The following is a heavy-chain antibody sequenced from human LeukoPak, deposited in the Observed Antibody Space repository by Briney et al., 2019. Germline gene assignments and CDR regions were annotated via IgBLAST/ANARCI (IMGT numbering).Heavy chain of an antibody. V-gene: IGHV4-4*09. J-gene: IGHJ4*02. CDR3: ARRYCSSTSCLHYFDY. CDR1: GGSISSYY. Sequence: PSETLSLTCTVSGGSISSYYWSWIRQPPGKGLEWIGYIYTSGSTNYNPSLKSRVTISVDTSKNQFSLKLSFVTAADTAVYYCARRYCSSTSCLHYFDYWGQGTLVTVSS. CDR2: IYTSGST. D-gene: IGHD2-2*01.